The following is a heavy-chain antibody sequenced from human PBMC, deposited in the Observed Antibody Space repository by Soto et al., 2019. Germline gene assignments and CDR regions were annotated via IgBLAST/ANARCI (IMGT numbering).Heavy chain of an antibody. V-gene: IGHV5-51*01. CDR1: TYNFTNYW. CDR3: ASLPYHNSYSGFDY. CDR2: IDPPDSDT. J-gene: IGHJ4*02. Sequence: GESLKISCKGSTYNFTNYWIGWVRQMPGKGPEWMGIIDPPDSDTKYSPSFQGQVTISADKSSSTADLRWSSLKASDTAIYYCASLPYHNSYSGFDYWGQGTPVTVSS. D-gene: IGHD1-26*01.